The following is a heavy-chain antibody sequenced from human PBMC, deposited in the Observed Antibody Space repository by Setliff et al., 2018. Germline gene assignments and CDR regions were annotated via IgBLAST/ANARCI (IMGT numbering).Heavy chain of an antibody. CDR1: GYTFTSYY. J-gene: IGHJ4*02. Sequence: ASVKVSCKASGYTFTSYYMHWVRQAPGQGLEWMGWINPNSGGTNYAQKFQGWVTMTRDTSISTAYMELSRLRSDDTAVYYCARGGQTNGAPYFDYWGQGTLVTVS. D-gene: IGHD1-26*01. CDR2: INPNSGGT. V-gene: IGHV1-2*04. CDR3: ARGGQTNGAPYFDY.